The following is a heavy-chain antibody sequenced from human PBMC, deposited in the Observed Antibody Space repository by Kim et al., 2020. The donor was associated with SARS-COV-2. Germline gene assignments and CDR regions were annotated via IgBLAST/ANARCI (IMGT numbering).Heavy chain of an antibody. D-gene: IGHD2-15*01. CDR3: ASPVVAATPRGLDYGMDV. Sequence: KSRLTISVDTSKNQFSLKLSSVTAADTAVYYCASPVVAATPRGLDYGMDVWGQGTTVTVSS. V-gene: IGHV4-39*01. J-gene: IGHJ6*02.